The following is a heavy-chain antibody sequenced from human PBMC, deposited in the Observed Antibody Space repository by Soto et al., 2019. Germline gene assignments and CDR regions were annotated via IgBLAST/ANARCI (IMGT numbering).Heavy chain of an antibody. Sequence: PSETLSLPCTVSGGCISSYYWSWIRQPPGKGLEWIGYIYYSGSTNYNPSLKSRVTISVDTSKNQFSLKLSSVTAADTAVYYCARERDFSVGFDIWDQGTMDAVSS. CDR3: ARERDFSVGFDI. CDR1: GGCISSYY. J-gene: IGHJ3*02. CDR2: IYYSGST. V-gene: IGHV4-59*01. D-gene: IGHD1-26*01.